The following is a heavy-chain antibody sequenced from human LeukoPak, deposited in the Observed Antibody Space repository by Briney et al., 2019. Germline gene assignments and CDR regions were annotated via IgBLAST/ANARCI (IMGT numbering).Heavy chain of an antibody. D-gene: IGHD3-22*01. CDR3: ATYSSLNTREFQY. J-gene: IGHJ1*01. V-gene: IGHV3-7*01. CDR2: IRQDGGET. Sequence: GGSLRLACEASGLTFSRDWMGWVRQAPGKGLEWVANIRQDGGETYYGDSVKGRFIISRDNAKNSLFLQMNRLRAEDTAVYYCATYSSLNTREFQYWGQGTLVTVSS. CDR1: GLTFSRDW.